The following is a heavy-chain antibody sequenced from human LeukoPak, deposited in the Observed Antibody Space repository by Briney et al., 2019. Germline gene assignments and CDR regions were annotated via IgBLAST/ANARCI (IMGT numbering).Heavy chain of an antibody. J-gene: IGHJ3*02. CDR2: IYYSGST. Sequence: PSETLSLTCTVSGGSISSYYWSWIRQPPGKGLEWIGCIYYSGSTNYNPSLKSRVTISVDTSKNQFSLKLSSVTAADTAVYYCARYYDSSGYYHPVDAFDIWGQGTMVTVSS. D-gene: IGHD3-22*01. CDR1: GGSISSYY. CDR3: ARYYDSSGYYHPVDAFDI. V-gene: IGHV4-59*01.